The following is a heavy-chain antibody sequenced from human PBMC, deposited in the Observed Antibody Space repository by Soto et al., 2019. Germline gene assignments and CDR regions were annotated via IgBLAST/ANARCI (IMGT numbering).Heavy chain of an antibody. J-gene: IGHJ4*02. V-gene: IGHV1-69*01. CDR1: GDTFSNYA. Sequence: QVHLVQSGAEVKKPGSSVKVSCKASGDTFSNYAINWVRQAPGQGLEWMGGIMPVFGTANYAQKFKGRVTLTADASTTTAYMELSSLRSEDTAVYYCARESIPDGNSGCNFDYWGQGTLVTVSS. CDR2: IMPVFGTA. CDR3: ARESIPDGNSGCNFDY. D-gene: IGHD3-22*01.